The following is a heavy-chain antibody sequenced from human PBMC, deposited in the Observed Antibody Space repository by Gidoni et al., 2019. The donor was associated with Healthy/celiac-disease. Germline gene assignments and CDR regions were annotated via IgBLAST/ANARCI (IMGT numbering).Heavy chain of an antibody. V-gene: IGHV3-15*07. CDR3: TTDISLTYYYGSGSYSPDYYGMDV. J-gene: IGHJ6*02. CDR2: IKSKTDGGTT. CDR1: GVTFSNAW. D-gene: IGHD3-10*01. Sequence: EVQLVESGGGLVKPGGSLRLSCAAYGVTFSNAWMTWVRQAQGKGLEWVGRIKSKTDGGTTDYAAPVKGRFTISRDDSKNTLYLQMNSLKTEDTAVYYCTTDISLTYYYGSGSYSPDYYGMDVWGQGTTVTVSS.